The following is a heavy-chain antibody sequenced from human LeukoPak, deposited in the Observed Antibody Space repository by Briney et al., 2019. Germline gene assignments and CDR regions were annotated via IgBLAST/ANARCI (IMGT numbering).Heavy chain of an antibody. Sequence: GGSLRLSCAASGFTLSGYSMNWVRQAPGKGLEWVSSISSSSGYIYYADSVKGRFTISRDNAKNSLSLQMNSLRAEDTAVYYCVRDYGDFDYWGQGTLVTVSS. CDR3: VRDYGDFDY. CDR1: GFTLSGYS. D-gene: IGHD4-17*01. V-gene: IGHV3-21*01. J-gene: IGHJ4*02. CDR2: ISSSSGYI.